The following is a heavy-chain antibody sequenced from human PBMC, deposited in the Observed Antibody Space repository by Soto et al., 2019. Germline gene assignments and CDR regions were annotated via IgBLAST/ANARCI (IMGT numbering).Heavy chain of an antibody. CDR3: ARGHYDYWSGSFATIDY. D-gene: IGHD3-3*01. Sequence: SETLSLTCTVSSGSISSYYWSWIRQPPGKGLEWIGYIHYSGSTKYNPSLKSRVTISVDTSKNQFSLKLSSVTAADTAVYYCARGHYDYWSGSFATIDYWGQGTRVTGSS. CDR2: IHYSGST. V-gene: IGHV4-59*08. CDR1: SGSISSYY. J-gene: IGHJ4*02.